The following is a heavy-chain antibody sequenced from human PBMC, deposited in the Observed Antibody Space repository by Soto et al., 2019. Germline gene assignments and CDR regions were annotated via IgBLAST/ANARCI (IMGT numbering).Heavy chain of an antibody. CDR2: TRHKPHNYIT. CDR3: ARVFGVGDYGSGRPFDY. Sequence: EVQLVESGGGLVQPGGSLRLSCAVSGFIFSDHYLDWVRQAPGKGLEWVGRTRHKPHNYITEYAASVRGRFTISRDDSKNSVYLQMNSLKTEDTAVYYCARVFGVGDYGSGRPFDYWGQGTLVTVSS. J-gene: IGHJ4*02. V-gene: IGHV3-72*01. CDR1: GFIFSDHY. D-gene: IGHD3-10*01.